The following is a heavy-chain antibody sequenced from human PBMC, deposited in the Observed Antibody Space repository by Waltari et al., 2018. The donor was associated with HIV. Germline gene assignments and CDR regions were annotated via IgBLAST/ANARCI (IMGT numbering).Heavy chain of an antibody. CDR1: GGSIGTNF. CDR3: ASSRAAAGLDS. D-gene: IGHD6-13*01. J-gene: IGHJ4*02. Sequence: QVQLQESGPGLVKPSETLSLMCTVSGGSIGTNFWSWLLQPPGKGLEWIGYVFYRGTTNYNPSLKRRVTISVDTSKNQFSLNLRSVTAADTAVYYCASSRAAAGLDSWGQGTQVTVSS. V-gene: IGHV4-59*01. CDR2: VFYRGTT.